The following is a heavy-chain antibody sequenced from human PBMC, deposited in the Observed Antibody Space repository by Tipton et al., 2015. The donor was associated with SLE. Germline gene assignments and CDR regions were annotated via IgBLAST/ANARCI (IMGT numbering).Heavy chain of an antibody. CDR1: GYSISSGYY. Sequence: TLSLTCAVSGYSISSGYYWGWLRQPPGKGLEWIGSIYHSGSTNYNPSLKSRVTISVDTSKNQFSLKLSSVTAADTAVYYCARWGRSSGWYGYWGQGTLVTVSS. CDR3: ARWGRSSGWYGY. CDR2: IYHSGST. J-gene: IGHJ4*02. V-gene: IGHV4-38-2*01. D-gene: IGHD6-19*01.